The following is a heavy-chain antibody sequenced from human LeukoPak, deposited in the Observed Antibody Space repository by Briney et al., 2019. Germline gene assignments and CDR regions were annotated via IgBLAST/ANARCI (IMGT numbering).Heavy chain of an antibody. J-gene: IGHJ6*02. CDR1: GGSISSGGYY. CDR2: IYYSGST. Sequence: PSETLSLTCTVSGGSISSGGYYWSWIRQHPGKGLEWIGYIYYSGSTYYNPSLKSRVTISVDTSKNQFSLKLSSVTAADTAVYYCARGRDDYIRDGMDVWGQGTTVTVSS. D-gene: IGHD5-24*01. V-gene: IGHV4-31*03. CDR3: ARGRDDYIRDGMDV.